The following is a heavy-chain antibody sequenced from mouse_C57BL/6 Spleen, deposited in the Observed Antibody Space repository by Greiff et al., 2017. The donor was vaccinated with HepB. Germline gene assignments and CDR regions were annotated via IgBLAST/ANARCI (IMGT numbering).Heavy chain of an antibody. V-gene: IGHV1-19*01. CDR3: ARFLDGYYDWFAY. CDR1: GYTFTDYY. CDR2: INPYNGGT. J-gene: IGHJ3*01. D-gene: IGHD2-3*01. Sequence: EVKLMESGPVLVKPGASVKMSCKASGYTFTDYYMNWVKQSHGKSLEWIGVINPYNGGTSYNQKFKGKATLTVDKSSSTAYMELNSLTSEDSAVYYCARFLDGYYDWFAYWGQGTLVTVSA.